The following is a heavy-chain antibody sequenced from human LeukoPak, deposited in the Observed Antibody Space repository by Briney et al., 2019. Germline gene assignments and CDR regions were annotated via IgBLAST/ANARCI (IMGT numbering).Heavy chain of an antibody. V-gene: IGHV4-59*01. CDR3: ARSSGHSYGDFDY. CDR1: GVSITSNY. Sequence: NPSETLSLTCSVSGVSITSNYWSWIRQPPGKGLEWLGYTHHSGATSYNPSLKSRSTMSLDTSNNQFSLKLSSATAADTAVYYCARSSGHSYGDFDYWGQGNLVTASS. CDR2: THHSGAT. J-gene: IGHJ4*02. D-gene: IGHD5-18*01.